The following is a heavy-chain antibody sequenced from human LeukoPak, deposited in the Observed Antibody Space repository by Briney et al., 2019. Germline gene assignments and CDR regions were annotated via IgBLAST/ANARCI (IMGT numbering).Heavy chain of an antibody. CDR3: AREEAGRVVHFFDY. D-gene: IGHD3-10*01. CDR2: ISYDGSNK. Sequence: GRSLRLSCAPSGFTPSSYAMHWVRQAPGKGMGWVAVISYDGSNKYYADSVKGRFTISRDNSKNTLYLQMNSLRAEDTAVYYCAREEAGRVVHFFDYWGQGTLVTVSS. J-gene: IGHJ4*02. V-gene: IGHV3-30-3*01. CDR1: GFTPSSYA.